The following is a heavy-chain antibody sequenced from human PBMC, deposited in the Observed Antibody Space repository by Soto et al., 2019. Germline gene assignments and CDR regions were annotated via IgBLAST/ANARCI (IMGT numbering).Heavy chain of an antibody. CDR1: GGTFSSYA. V-gene: IGHV1-69*13. D-gene: IGHD3-10*01. CDR3: ARVTMVRGGSLFDY. CDR2: IIPIFGTA. J-gene: IGHJ4*02. Sequence: SVKVSCKASGGTFSSYAISWVRQAPGQGLEWMGGIIPIFGTANYAQKFQGRVTITADESTSTAYMELSSLRSEDTAVYYCARVTMVRGGSLFDYWGQGTLVTVSS.